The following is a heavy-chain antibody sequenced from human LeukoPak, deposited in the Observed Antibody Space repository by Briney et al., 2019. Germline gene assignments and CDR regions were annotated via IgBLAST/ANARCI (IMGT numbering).Heavy chain of an antibody. CDR2: ISGSGGST. J-gene: IGHJ4*02. CDR3: AKDRLSWATVSSFDY. Sequence: PGGSLRLSCAASGFTFSSYAMSWVRQAPGKGLEWVSAISGSGGSTYYADSVKGRFTISRDNSKNTLYLQMSSLRAEDTAVYYCAKDRLSWATVSSFDYWGQGTLVTVA. V-gene: IGHV3-23*01. D-gene: IGHD4-17*01. CDR1: GFTFSSYA.